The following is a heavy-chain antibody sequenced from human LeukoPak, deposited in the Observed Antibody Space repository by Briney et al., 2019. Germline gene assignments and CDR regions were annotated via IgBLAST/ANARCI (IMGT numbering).Heavy chain of an antibody. Sequence: GASVKVSCKASGYTFTKSYIHWVRQAPGQRLEWMGLINPGGDNTDYAQNFQGRVTMTEDTSTDTAYMELSSLRSEDTAVYYCATEGSDSSGWNFDYWGQGTLVTVSS. D-gene: IGHD6-19*01. V-gene: IGHV1-46*01. J-gene: IGHJ4*02. CDR1: GYTFTKSY. CDR3: ATEGSDSSGWNFDY. CDR2: INPGGDNT.